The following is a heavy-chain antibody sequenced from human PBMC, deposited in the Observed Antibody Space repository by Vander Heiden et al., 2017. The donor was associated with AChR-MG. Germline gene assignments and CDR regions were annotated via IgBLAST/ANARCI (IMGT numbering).Heavy chain of an antibody. Sequence: EVQLLESGGGLVQPGGSLRLSCAAAGCSFSSLAMSWVRQAPGKGPEWLSSTSDGGCVTYYADAVKGRFTISRDNSKNTMYLQMERMRAEDTALYCCVKDRGIAAAGGVYWCQVTLVTVSS. CDR2: TSDGGCVT. V-gene: IGHV3-23*01. CDR1: GCSFSSLA. D-gene: IGHD6-13*01. CDR3: VKDRGIAAAGGVY. J-gene: IGHJ4*02.